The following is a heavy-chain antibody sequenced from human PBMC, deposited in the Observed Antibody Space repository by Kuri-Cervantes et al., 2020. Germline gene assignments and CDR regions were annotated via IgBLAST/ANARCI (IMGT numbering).Heavy chain of an antibody. CDR1: GFTFRSYA. CDR2: ISGSGGST. V-gene: IGHV3-23*01. D-gene: IGHD4-17*01. Sequence: GESLKISCAASGFTFRSYAMSWVRQAPGKGLEWVSAISGSGGSTYYADSVKGRFTISRDNSKNTLYLQMNSLRAEDTAVYYCAKEKWTTVTPYFDYWGQGTLVTVSS. J-gene: IGHJ4*02. CDR3: AKEKWTTVTPYFDY.